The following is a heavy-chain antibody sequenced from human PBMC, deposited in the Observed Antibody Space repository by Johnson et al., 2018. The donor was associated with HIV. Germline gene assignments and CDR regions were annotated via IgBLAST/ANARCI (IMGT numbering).Heavy chain of an antibody. CDR2: ISYDGSNK. V-gene: IGHV3-30-3*01. Sequence: VQLVESGGGVVQPGGSLRLSCSASGFTFSSYAMHWVRQAPGKGLEWVAVISYDGSNKYYADSVKGRFTISRDNSKNTLYLQMNSLRAEDTAVYYCARVKGAFDIWGQGTMVTVSS. CDR1: GFTFSSYA. J-gene: IGHJ3*02. CDR3: ARVKGAFDI.